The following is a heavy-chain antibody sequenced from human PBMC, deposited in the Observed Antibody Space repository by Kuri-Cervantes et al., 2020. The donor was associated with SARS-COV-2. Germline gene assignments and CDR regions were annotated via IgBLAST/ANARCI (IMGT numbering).Heavy chain of an antibody. Sequence: LSLTCTVSGYSISSGYYWGWIRQPPGKGLEWVGFIRSKAYGGTTEYAASVKGRFTISRDDSKSIAYLQMNSLKTEDTAVYYCTGNDFWSGYSYSWGQGTLVTVSS. CDR2: IRSKAYGGTT. V-gene: IGHV3-49*03. CDR3: TGNDFWSGYSYS. D-gene: IGHD3-3*01. CDR1: GYSISSGYY. J-gene: IGHJ4*02.